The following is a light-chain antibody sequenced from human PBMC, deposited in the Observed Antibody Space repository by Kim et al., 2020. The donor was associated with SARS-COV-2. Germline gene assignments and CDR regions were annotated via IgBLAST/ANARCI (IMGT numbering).Light chain of an antibody. V-gene: IGLV3-1*01. CDR3: QAWDSHNVV. CDR1: GLGHKD. J-gene: IGLJ7*01. Sequence: SVSPGQKASITCSVDGLGHKDSYWYHQRTRQSPVFVLYQDSKWPSGVPERFYGSNSGNTATLTISGSQATDEGDYYCQAWDSHNVVFGGGTQLSVL. CDR2: QDS.